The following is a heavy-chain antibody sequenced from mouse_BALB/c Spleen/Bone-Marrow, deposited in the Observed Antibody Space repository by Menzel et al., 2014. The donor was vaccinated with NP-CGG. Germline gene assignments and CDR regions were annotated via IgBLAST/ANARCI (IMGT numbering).Heavy chain of an antibody. J-gene: IGHJ3*01. D-gene: IGHD2-4*01. V-gene: IGHV5-12*02. CDR3: ARHNYDETWFAY. CDR1: GFTFSDYY. CDR2: ISNGGGST. Sequence: DVKLVESGGGLVQPGGSLKLSCATSGFTFSDYYMYWVRQTPEKRLEWVAYISNGGGSTYYPDTVKGRFTISRDNAKNTLHLQMSRLKSEDTDMYYCARHNYDETWFAYWGQGTLVTVSA.